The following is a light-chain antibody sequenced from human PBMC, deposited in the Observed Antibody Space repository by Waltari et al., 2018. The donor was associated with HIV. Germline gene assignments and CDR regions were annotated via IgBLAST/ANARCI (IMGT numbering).Light chain of an antibody. V-gene: IGLV2-23*02. CDR3: CAYVGYGTKFV. Sequence: ARAPPPSVSGSPGQSTTISCADIDTNAVSCYPLHPGKALKVILYAVERRPSGISNRFSGFRAGKNAYLKISGLQAEDEADYFCCAYVGYGTKFVFGTGTRVTVL. CDR2: AVE. J-gene: IGLJ1*01. CDR1: DTNA.